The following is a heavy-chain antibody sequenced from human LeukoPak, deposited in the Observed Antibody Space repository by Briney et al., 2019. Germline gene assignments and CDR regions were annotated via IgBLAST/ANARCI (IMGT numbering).Heavy chain of an antibody. CDR1: GYSISSGYQ. CDR3: ARDPRWLTPDCTSTSCYENYFDP. CDR2: IYHSGSA. D-gene: IGHD2-2*01. J-gene: IGHJ5*02. V-gene: IGHV4-38-2*02. Sequence: SETLSLTCGVSGYSISSGYQWAWIRQSPGKGLEWIHSIYHSGSAHYNPSLKSRVTISVETSKNQFSLNMYSVTAADTAVYYCARDPRWLTPDCTSTSCYENYFDPWGQGTLVTVSS.